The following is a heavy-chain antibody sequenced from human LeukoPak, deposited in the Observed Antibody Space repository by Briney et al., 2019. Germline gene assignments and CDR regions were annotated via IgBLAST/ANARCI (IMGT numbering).Heavy chain of an antibody. Sequence: SETLSLTCTVSGDSISTISYYWGWIRQPPGKGLEWIGSMFYSGNTYYNSSLKSRVTISVDTSKNQFSLKLSSVTAADTAVYYCARGHGSGSFVWFDPWGQGTLVTVSS. V-gene: IGHV4-39*07. D-gene: IGHD3-10*01. J-gene: IGHJ5*02. CDR2: MFYSGNT. CDR3: ARGHGSGSFVWFDP. CDR1: GDSISTISYY.